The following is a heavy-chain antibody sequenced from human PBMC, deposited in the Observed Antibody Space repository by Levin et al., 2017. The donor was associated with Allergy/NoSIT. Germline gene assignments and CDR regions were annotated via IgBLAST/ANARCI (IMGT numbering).Heavy chain of an antibody. CDR2: IYPGDSDT. J-gene: IGHJ6*02. V-gene: IGHV5-51*01. D-gene: IGHD3-16*01. Sequence: GESLKISCKGSGYSFTSYWIGWVRQMPGKGLEWMGIIYPGDSDTRYSPSFQGQVTISADKSISTAYLQWSSLKASDTAMYYCARRGGPPAEYYYYYYGMDVWGQGTTVTVSS. CDR1: GYSFTSYW. CDR3: ARRGGPPAEYYYYYYGMDV.